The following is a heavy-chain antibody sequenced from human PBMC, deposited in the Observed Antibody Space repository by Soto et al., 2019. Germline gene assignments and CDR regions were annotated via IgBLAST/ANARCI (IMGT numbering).Heavy chain of an antibody. Sequence: QVQLVESGGGVVQPGRSLRLSCAASGFTFSNYAMHWVRQAPGKGLEWVAVISYDGSNKYYADSVKGRFTISRDNSKNMLYLQMNSLRVEDTAVYFCARDTLGTAAGPNWFDFWGQGTLVTVSS. CDR2: ISYDGSNK. CDR3: ARDTLGTAAGPNWFDF. V-gene: IGHV3-30-3*01. J-gene: IGHJ5*01. CDR1: GFTFSNYA. D-gene: IGHD6-13*01.